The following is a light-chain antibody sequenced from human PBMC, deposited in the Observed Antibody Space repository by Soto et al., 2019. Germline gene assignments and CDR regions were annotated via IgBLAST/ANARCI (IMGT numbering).Light chain of an antibody. V-gene: IGKV1-39*01. CDR2: SSS. CDR3: QQSYSTPPN. CDR1: RAINNY. Sequence: IPMTHAPSSLSSSVGDRVTRTCRTSRAINNYLNWYQHHPGRVPKLLISSSSILQAGVPSRFSAGGSGTHFALTINHLQPEDVATYYCQQSYSTPPNFGQGTTLAI. J-gene: IGKJ2*01.